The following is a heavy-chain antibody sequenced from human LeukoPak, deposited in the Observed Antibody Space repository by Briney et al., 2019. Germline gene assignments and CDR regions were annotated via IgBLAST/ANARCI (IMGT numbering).Heavy chain of an antibody. CDR1: GFTFDDYA. D-gene: IGHD2-15*01. Sequence: GGSLRLSCAASGFTFDDYAMHWVRQAPGKGLGGVSGISWNSGSIGYADSVKGRFTISRDNAKNSLYLQMNSLRAEDTALYYCAKASEPVVVAASLPYYFDYWGQGTLVTVSS. V-gene: IGHV3-9*01. CDR2: ISWNSGSI. J-gene: IGHJ4*02. CDR3: AKASEPVVVAASLPYYFDY.